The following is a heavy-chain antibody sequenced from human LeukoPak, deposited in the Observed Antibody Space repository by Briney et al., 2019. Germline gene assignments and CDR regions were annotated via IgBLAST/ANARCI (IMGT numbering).Heavy chain of an antibody. CDR1: GYTFTGYY. CDR2: INPNSGGT. Sequence: GASVKVSCKASGYTFTGYYMHWVRPAPGQGLEWMGWINPNSGGTNYAQKFQGRVTMTRDTSISTAYMELSRLRSDDTAVYYCARDIASSGSSWRGFGYWGQGILVTVSS. J-gene: IGHJ4*02. D-gene: IGHD1-26*01. V-gene: IGHV1-2*02. CDR3: ARDIASSGSSWRGFGY.